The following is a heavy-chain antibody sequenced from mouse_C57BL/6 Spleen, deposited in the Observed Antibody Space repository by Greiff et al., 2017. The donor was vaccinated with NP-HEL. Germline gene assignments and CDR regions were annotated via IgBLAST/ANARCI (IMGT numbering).Heavy chain of an antibody. J-gene: IGHJ3*01. V-gene: IGHV1-52*01. D-gene: IGHD2-4*01. CDR1: GYTFTSYW. CDR3: ARSDYEAAWLAY. Sequence: QVQLQQPGAELVRPGSSVKLSCKASGYTFTSYWMHWVKQRPIQGLEWIGNIDTSDSETHYNQKFKDKATLTVDKSSSTDYMQFSSLTSEDSAVYYCARSDYEAAWLAYWGQGTLVTVSA. CDR2: IDTSDSET.